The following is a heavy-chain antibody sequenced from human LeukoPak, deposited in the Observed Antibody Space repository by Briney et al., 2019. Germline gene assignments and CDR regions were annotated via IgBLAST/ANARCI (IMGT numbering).Heavy chain of an antibody. V-gene: IGHV3-23*01. J-gene: IGHJ4*02. Sequence: PGGSLRLSCAASGFTFSTYGMHWVRQAPGKGLEWVAGFNETGDIPYYADSVRGRFTISRDTSEDTLYLQMNRLRAEDTAIYYCARPHSSITMVRGVLGNWGQGTLVTVSS. CDR1: GFTFSTYG. CDR3: ARPHSSITMVRGVLGN. CDR2: FNETGDIP. D-gene: IGHD3-10*01.